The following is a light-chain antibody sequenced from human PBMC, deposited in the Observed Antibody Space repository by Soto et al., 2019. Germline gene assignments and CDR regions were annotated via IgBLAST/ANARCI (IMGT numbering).Light chain of an antibody. CDR1: QSVSSCY. CDR2: GTS. Sequence: EIVLTRSPGTLSLSPGERATLSCRASQSVSSCYLAWYQQKPGQAPRFHIYGTSSRATGIPDRFSGSGSGTDFSLTISRLEPEDFAVYYCQQYSSSRTFGQGTKVDIK. CDR3: QQYSSSRT. V-gene: IGKV3-20*01. J-gene: IGKJ1*01.